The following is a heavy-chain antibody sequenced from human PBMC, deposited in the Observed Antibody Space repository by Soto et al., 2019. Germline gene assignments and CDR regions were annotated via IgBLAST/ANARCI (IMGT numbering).Heavy chain of an antibody. Sequence: ASVKFSCKAYGYTFTGYYIHCVRQAPGQGLEWMGWINANSGGTYYAQKFQGWVTMTRDTSITTAYMELSRLRSDDTAVYFCARENCITTSCYPTGYYYYGMDVWGQGTTVTVSS. D-gene: IGHD2-2*01. CDR3: ARENCITTSCYPTGYYYYGMDV. V-gene: IGHV1-2*04. CDR2: INANSGGT. J-gene: IGHJ6*02. CDR1: GYTFTGYY.